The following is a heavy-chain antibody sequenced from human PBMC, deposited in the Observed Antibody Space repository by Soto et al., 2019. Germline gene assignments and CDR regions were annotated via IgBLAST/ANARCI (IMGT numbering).Heavy chain of an antibody. Sequence: GSLRLSCAASGFTYSNYWMSCVRQAPGKGLEWVANVKQDGSEKYYVDSVKGRFTISRDNSKNSLYLQMSSLRAEYTAVYYFARFLLAPFRSARFDFWGQGTLVTVSS. CDR3: ARFLLAPFRSARFDF. J-gene: IGHJ4*02. CDR2: VKQDGSEK. D-gene: IGHD6-6*01. V-gene: IGHV3-7*01. CDR1: GFTYSNYW.